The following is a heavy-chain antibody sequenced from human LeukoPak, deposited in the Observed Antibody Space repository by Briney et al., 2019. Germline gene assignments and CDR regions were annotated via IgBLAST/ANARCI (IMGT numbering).Heavy chain of an antibody. CDR2: IYTSGST. V-gene: IGHV4-61*02. CDR3: ARAGYYDSSGYYIDAFDI. D-gene: IGHD3-22*01. Sequence: SETLSLTCTVSGGSISSGSYYWTWIRQPAGKGLEYIGRIYTSGSTSYNPSLKSRVTISVDTSKNQFSLKLSSVTAADTAVYYCARAGYYDSSGYYIDAFDIWGQGTMVTVSS. J-gene: IGHJ3*02. CDR1: GGSISSGSYY.